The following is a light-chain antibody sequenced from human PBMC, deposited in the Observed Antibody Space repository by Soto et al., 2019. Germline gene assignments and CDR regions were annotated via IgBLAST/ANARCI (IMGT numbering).Light chain of an antibody. J-gene: IGKJ4*01. CDR2: DAY. V-gene: IGKV1-39*01. Sequence: DIQMTQSPSSLSASVGDRVTITCRASQTISRSLNWYRHKPGTAPRVLIYDAYTLSSGVPSRFSGSGSGTDFTLTISSLQPEDFATYYCQQSSNTPLTFGGGTKVDIK. CDR1: QTISRS. CDR3: QQSSNTPLT.